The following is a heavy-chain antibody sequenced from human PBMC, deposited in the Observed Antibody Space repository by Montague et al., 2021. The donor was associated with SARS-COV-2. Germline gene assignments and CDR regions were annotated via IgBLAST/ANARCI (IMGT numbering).Heavy chain of an antibody. J-gene: IGHJ6*02. Sequence: SLSLSWSASGFTFSSYAMSWVRQAPGKGLEWVSAISGSGGSTYYADSVKGRFTISRDNSKNTLYQQMNSLRAEDTAVYYCAKDYRGIAAAGTYYYYGMDVWGQGTTVTVSS. D-gene: IGHD6-13*01. CDR3: AKDYRGIAAAGTYYYYGMDV. V-gene: IGHV3-23*01. CDR2: ISGSGGST. CDR1: GFTFSSYA.